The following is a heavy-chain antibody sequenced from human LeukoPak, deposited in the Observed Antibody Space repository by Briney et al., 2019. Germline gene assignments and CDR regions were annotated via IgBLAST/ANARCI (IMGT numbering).Heavy chain of an antibody. J-gene: IGHJ4*02. CDR3: ARDGAPQWGD. Sequence: PGGSLSLSCAASGLPFSSYWMRGVRQAPGKGLEWVSNIKQDGSEKNYVDSVKGRFTISRDNAKNSLYLQMNSLRVEDTAVYYCARDGAPQWGDWGQGTLVTVSS. CDR1: GLPFSSYW. V-gene: IGHV3-7*01. D-gene: IGHD1-26*01. CDR2: IKQDGSEK.